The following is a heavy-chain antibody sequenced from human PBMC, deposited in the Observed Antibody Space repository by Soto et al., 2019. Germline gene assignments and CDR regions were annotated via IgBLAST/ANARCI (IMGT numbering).Heavy chain of an antibody. CDR2: INAYSGDR. CDR3: ASANYGDSEY. J-gene: IGHJ4*02. D-gene: IGHD4-17*01. CDR1: GYTFPSST. V-gene: IGHV1-18*01. Sequence: QGELVQSGAEVKKPGASVKVSCKASGYTFPSSTISWLRQAPGQGLEWLGWINAYSGDRKFAQRFQGRVTMTTDTSTSTAYLELTSLTSDDTAIYYCASANYGDSEYWGQGTMLTVSS.